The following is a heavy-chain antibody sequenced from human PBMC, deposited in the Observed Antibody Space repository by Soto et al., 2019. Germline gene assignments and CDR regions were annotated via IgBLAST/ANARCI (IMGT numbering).Heavy chain of an antibody. CDR1: GGSFSGYY. CDR3: AREIDDSSPDAFDI. V-gene: IGHV4-34*01. Sequence: PSETLSLTCAVYGGSFSGYYWSWIRQPPGKGLEWIGEINHSGSTNYNPSLKSRVTISVDTSKNQFSLKLSSVTAADTAVYCCAREIDDSSPDAFDIWGQGTMVTVSS. J-gene: IGHJ3*02. D-gene: IGHD4-4*01. CDR2: INHSGST.